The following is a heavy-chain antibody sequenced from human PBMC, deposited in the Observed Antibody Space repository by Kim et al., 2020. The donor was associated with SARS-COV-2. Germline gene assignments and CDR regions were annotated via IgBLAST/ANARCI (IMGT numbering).Heavy chain of an antibody. V-gene: IGHV3-74*01. J-gene: IGHJ6*02. CDR2: INSDGSDT. CDR1: GFTFSSYW. Sequence: GGSLRLSCAVSGFTFSSYWIHWVRQAPGKGVVWVSRINSDGSDTTYGDSVKGRFTSSRDNAKNTLYLQMDSLRAEDTDVDYCARGNYHAMDVWGQGTTVT. CDR3: ARGNYHAMDV.